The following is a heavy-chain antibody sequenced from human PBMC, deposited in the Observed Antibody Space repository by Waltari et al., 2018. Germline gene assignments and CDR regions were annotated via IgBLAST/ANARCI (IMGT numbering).Heavy chain of an antibody. CDR1: GYSISRGYY. V-gene: IGHV4-38-2*01. CDR2: IYHSGST. J-gene: IGHJ4*02. CDR3: ARVGTMVTLDY. D-gene: IGHD3-10*01. Sequence: QVQLQESGPGLVKPSETLSLTCAVSGYSISRGYYWGWTRQPPGMGLEWIGSIYHSGSTYYNPSLKSRVTISVDTSKNQFSLKLSSVTAADTAVYYCARVGTMVTLDYWGQGTLVTVSS.